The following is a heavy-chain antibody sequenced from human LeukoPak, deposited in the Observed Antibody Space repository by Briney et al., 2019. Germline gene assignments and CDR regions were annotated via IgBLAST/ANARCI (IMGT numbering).Heavy chain of an antibody. CDR2: IIPIFGTA. V-gene: IGHV1-69*01. J-gene: IGHJ6*02. D-gene: IGHD3-3*01. CDR1: GGTFSSYA. Sequence: GSSVKVSCKASGGTFSSYAISWVRQAPGQGLEWMGGIIPIFGTANYAQKFQGRVTITADESTSTAYMELSSLRSEDTAVYYCARGASEESYYDFWSGYFYGMDVWGQGTTVTVSS. CDR3: ARGASEESYYDFWSGYFYGMDV.